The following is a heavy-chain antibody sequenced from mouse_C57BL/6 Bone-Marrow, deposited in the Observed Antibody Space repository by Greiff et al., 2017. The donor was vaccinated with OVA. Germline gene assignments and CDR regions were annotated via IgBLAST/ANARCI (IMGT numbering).Heavy chain of an antibody. J-gene: IGHJ4*01. V-gene: IGHV14-4*01. Sequence: EVKVVESGAELVRPGASVKLSCTASGFNIKDDYMHWVKQRPEQGLEWIGWIDPENGDTEYASKFQGKATITADTSSNTAYLQLSSLTSEDTAVYYCTTDYYGSRGYAMDYWGQGTSVTVSS. D-gene: IGHD1-1*01. CDR2: IDPENGDT. CDR3: TTDYYGSRGYAMDY. CDR1: GFNIKDDY.